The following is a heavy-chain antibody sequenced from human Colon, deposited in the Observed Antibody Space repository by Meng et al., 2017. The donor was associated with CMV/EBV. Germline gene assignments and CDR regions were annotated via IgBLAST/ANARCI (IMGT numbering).Heavy chain of an antibody. CDR2: IQFDGTKR. D-gene: IGHD3-10*01. CDR1: GFTFSTYG. V-gene: IGHV3-30*02. Sequence: GGSLRLSCAASGFTFSTYGMHWVRQAPGKGLEWVAFIQFDGTKRYYTDSVKGRFTISRDNSNNTLSLQMNSLRSDDTAMYYCASVLGAGGGDYWGQGSLVTVSS. CDR3: ASVLGAGGGDY. J-gene: IGHJ4*02.